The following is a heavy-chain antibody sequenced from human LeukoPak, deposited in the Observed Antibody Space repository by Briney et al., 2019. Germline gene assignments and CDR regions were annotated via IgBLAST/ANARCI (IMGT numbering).Heavy chain of an antibody. CDR2: IIPIFGTA. CDR1: GGTFSSYA. Sequence: SVKVSCKASGGTFSSYAISWVRQAPGQGLEWMGGIIPIFGTANYTQKFQGRVTITADESTSTAYMELSSLRSEDTAVYYCASSGQLTHFDYWGQGTLVTVSS. D-gene: IGHD2-2*01. CDR3: ASSGQLTHFDY. V-gene: IGHV1-69*13. J-gene: IGHJ4*02.